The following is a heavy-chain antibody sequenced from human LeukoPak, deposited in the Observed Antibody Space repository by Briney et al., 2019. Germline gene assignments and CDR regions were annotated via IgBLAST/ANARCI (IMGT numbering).Heavy chain of an antibody. D-gene: IGHD3-22*01. CDR3: ARDLGRYDSNQGPLDAFDI. CDR2: IYYTGST. J-gene: IGHJ3*02. CDR1: GGSVSSGSYY. V-gene: IGHV4-61*01. Sequence: SETLSLTCTVSGGSVSSGSYYWSWIRQPPGKGLEWIGYIYYTGSTNYNPSLKSRVTISIDTSKNQFSLKLSSVTAADTAVYYCARDLGRYDSNQGPLDAFDIWGQGTMVTVSS.